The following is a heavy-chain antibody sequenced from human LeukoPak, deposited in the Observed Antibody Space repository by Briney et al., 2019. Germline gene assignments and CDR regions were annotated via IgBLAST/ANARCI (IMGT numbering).Heavy chain of an antibody. V-gene: IGHV3-30*04. CDR3: GRDPSARVTIDF. Sequence: SGRSLRLSCAASGFTFNNYAMHWVRQAPGKGLEWVAIVSHDGRNQYYAESVKGRFTISRDSSKNTVSLQMNSLRAGDSALYYCGRDPSARVTIDFWGQGTLVTVSS. CDR1: GFTFNNYA. J-gene: IGHJ4*02. CDR2: VSHDGRNQ. D-gene: IGHD5-24*01.